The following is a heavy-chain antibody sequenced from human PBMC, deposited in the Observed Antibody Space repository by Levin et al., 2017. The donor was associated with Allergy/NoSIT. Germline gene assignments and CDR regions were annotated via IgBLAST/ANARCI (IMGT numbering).Heavy chain of an antibody. V-gene: IGHV1-2*02. J-gene: IGHJ4*02. D-gene: IGHD3-9*01. Sequence: GGSLRLSCKASGYTFTGYYMHWVRQAPGQGLEWMGWINPNSGGTNYAQKFQGRVTMTRDTSISTAYMELSRLRSDDTAVYYCAEEVLTGYYNGVDYWGQGTLVTVSS. CDR1: GYTFTGYY. CDR3: AEEVLTGYYNGVDY. CDR2: INPNSGGT.